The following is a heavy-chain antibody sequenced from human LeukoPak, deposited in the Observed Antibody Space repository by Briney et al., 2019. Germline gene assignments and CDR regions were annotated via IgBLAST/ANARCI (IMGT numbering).Heavy chain of an antibody. D-gene: IGHD2-2*01. Sequence: HTGGSLRLSCAASGFTFSSYEMNWVRQAPGKGLEWVSYISSSGSTIYYADSVKGRFTISRDNAKNSLYLQMNSLRAEDTAVYYCARGCSSTSCYFAPIYYYGMDVWGQGTTVTVSS. CDR1: GFTFSSYE. V-gene: IGHV3-48*03. CDR3: ARGCSSTSCYFAPIYYYGMDV. J-gene: IGHJ6*02. CDR2: ISSSGSTI.